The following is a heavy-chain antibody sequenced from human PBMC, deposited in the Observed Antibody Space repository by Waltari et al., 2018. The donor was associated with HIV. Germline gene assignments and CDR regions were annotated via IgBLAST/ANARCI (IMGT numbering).Heavy chain of an antibody. J-gene: IGHJ6*02. D-gene: IGHD2-21*02. CDR2: IYHSGIS. CDR3: ARGDPDYGMDV. CDR1: GGCISSGGYA. Sequence: QLRLQESGSGLVKPSQPLPLTCVASGGCISSGGYAWGWIRQPPGNGLEWIGNIYHSGISFYTPSLKSRVTISVDSSKNQLSLNLTSVTAADTGVYFCARGDPDYGMDVWGQGTTVTVS. V-gene: IGHV4-30-2*01.